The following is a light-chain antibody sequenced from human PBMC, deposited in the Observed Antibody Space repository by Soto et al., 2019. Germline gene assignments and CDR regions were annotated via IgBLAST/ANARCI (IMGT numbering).Light chain of an antibody. CDR3: QQYSSLYT. CDR1: QSISSW. V-gene: IGKV1-5*03. Sequence: DIQMTQFPPTLSASVGDRVTITCRASQSISSWLAWYQQKPGKAPKLLIYTASTVESGVPSRFSGSGSGTEFTLTISSLQPDDFGNYYCQQYSSLYTFGQGTKREIK. CDR2: TAS. J-gene: IGKJ2*01.